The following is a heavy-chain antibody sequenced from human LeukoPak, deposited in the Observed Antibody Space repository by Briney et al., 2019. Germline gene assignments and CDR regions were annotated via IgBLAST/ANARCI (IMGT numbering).Heavy chain of an antibody. CDR2: ISTSSSYK. CDR3: AREVAVAGTWFDP. V-gene: IGHV3-21*01. D-gene: IGHD6-19*01. CDR1: GFTFSSYT. Sequence: GGSLRLSCAVSGFTFSSYTMNWVRQAPGKGREWVSTISTSSSYKYYADSVKGRFTISRDNAKNSLYLQMNSLRAEDTAVYSCAREVAVAGTWFDPWGQGTLVTVSS. J-gene: IGHJ5*02.